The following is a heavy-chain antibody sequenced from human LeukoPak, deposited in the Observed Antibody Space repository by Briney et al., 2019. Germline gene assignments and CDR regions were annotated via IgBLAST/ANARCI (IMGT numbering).Heavy chain of an antibody. J-gene: IGHJ5*02. V-gene: IGHV3-23*01. D-gene: IGHD2-15*01. Sequence: GGSLRLSCAVSGITLSNYGMSWVRQAPGKGLEWVSAISGSGGSTYYADSVKGRFTISRDNSKNTLYLQMNSLRAEDTAVYYCAKSGVVVVAATSWGQGTLVTVSS. CDR2: ISGSGGST. CDR1: GITLSNYG. CDR3: AKSGVVVVAATS.